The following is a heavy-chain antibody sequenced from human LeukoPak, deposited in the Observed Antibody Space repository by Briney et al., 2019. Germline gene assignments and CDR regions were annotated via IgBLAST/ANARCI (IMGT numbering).Heavy chain of an antibody. V-gene: IGHV1-2*02. D-gene: IGHD6-19*01. CDR2: INPNSGGT. Sequence: ASVKVSCKASGYAFTGYYMHWVRQAPGQGLEWMGWINPNSGGTNYAQKFQGRVTMTRDTSISTAYMELSRLRSDDTAVYYCARDLPRIAVAGRGYFDYWGQGTLVTVSS. J-gene: IGHJ4*02. CDR3: ARDLPRIAVAGRGYFDY. CDR1: GYAFTGYY.